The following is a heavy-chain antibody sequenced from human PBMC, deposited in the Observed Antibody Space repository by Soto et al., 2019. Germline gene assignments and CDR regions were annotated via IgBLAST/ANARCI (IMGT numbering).Heavy chain of an antibody. D-gene: IGHD1-1*01. CDR2: IFYSGST. Sequence: QVQLQESGPGLVKPSQTLSLTCRVSGGSISSVNYYWHWIRQHPGKGLEWIGYIFYSGSTYYNPSLKSRVTISVDTSKSQFSLKLGSVTAADTAVYYCARGWQTVTGTYVYWGQGTLVTVSS. J-gene: IGHJ4*02. CDR3: ARGWQTVTGTYVY. V-gene: IGHV4-31*03. CDR1: GGSISSVNYY.